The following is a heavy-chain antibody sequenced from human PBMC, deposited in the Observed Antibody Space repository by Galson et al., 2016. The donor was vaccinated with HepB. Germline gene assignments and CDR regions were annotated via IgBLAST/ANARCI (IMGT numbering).Heavy chain of an antibody. D-gene: IGHD1-26*01. Sequence: SLRLSCAASGFSINTYWMHWVRQAPGKGLVWVSRINSDGSSTNYADSEKGRFTISRDNAKNTLYLQMNSLRAEDTAVYYCASIRVGATLVGAFDIWGQGTMVTVSS. CDR2: INSDGSST. CDR3: ASIRVGATLVGAFDI. V-gene: IGHV3-74*01. J-gene: IGHJ3*02. CDR1: GFSINTYW.